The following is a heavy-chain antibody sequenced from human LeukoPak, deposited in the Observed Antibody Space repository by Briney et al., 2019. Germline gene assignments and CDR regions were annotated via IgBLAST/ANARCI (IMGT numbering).Heavy chain of an antibody. CDR3: ARQYYDILTDPNYFDS. CDR1: GYSFSNYW. J-gene: IGHJ4*02. Sequence: TPGASLQISCKGSGYSFSNYWIGWVRQMSGKGLEWVGIILPGNSDTRYSPSFQGQVTMSADKSISTAYLQWSSLKAADTAMYYCARQYYDILTDPNYFDSWGQGTLVTVSS. V-gene: IGHV5-51*01. CDR2: ILPGNSDT. D-gene: IGHD3-9*01.